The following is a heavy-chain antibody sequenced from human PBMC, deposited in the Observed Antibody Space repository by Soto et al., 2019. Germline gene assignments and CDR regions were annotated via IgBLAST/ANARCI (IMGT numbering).Heavy chain of an antibody. J-gene: IGHJ5*02. Sequence: WETLSLTCTVSGGSISSYYWSWIRQPPGKGLEWIGYIYYSGSTNYNPSLKSRVTISVDTSKNQFSLKLSSVTAADTAVYYCARCYNWFDPWGQGTLVTVSS. V-gene: IGHV4-59*01. CDR1: GGSISSYY. D-gene: IGHD3-10*01. CDR3: ARCYNWFDP. CDR2: IYYSGST.